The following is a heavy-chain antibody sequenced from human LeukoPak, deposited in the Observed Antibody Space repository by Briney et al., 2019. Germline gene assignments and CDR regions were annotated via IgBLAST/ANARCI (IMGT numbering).Heavy chain of an antibody. CDR3: ATLGGHSLAAQNGY. J-gene: IGHJ4*02. Sequence: ASVKVSCKSSGYTFTDSFMHWVRQAPGQGLDWMGWINPNSGVTSYAQKFQGRVTMTRDTSISTAYMELSRLKSDDTAVYYCATLGGHSLAAQNGYWGQGTLVTVSS. V-gene: IGHV1-2*02. CDR2: INPNSGVT. D-gene: IGHD3-16*01. CDR1: GYTFTDSF.